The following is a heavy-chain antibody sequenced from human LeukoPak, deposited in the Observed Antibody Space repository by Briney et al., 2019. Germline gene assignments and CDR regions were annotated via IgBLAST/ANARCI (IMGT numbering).Heavy chain of an antibody. CDR3: GKYLQTSVGANDY. CDR1: GFTFSSYP. CDR2: ISGSSGAT. Sequence: GGSLRLSCAASGFTFSSYPMDWVRQAPGKGLEWVSVISGSSGATFYGDSVQGRFTISRDNSRDTLYLQMNSLTAEDTAVYYCGKYLQTSVGANDYWGQGTLVTVSS. D-gene: IGHD1-26*01. V-gene: IGHV3-23*01. J-gene: IGHJ4*02.